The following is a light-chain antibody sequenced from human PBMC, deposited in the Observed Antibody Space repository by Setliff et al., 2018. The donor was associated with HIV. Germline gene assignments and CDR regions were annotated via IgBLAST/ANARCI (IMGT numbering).Light chain of an antibody. CDR1: SSDVGGYYS. V-gene: IGLV2-14*03. CDR2: DVI. Sequence: QSALAQPASVSGSPGQSITVSCTGISSDVGGYYSVSWYQQHPGKAPKLMIYDVINRPSGVSNRFSGSRSGNTASLTISGLQVGDEADYYCSSYTTSSTLYVFGPGTKVTVL. CDR3: SSYTTSSTLYV. J-gene: IGLJ1*01.